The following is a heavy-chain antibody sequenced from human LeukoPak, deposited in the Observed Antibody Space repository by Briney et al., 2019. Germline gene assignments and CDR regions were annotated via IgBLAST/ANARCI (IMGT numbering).Heavy chain of an antibody. CDR1: GLIFRSFW. Sequence: GGSLRLSCEVSGLIFRSFWMSWVRQAPGKGLEWVANINQEGSEKYFVDSVGGRFTISRDNAKNSLHLQMNTLTAEDTAVYYCARERDGRFFDYWGQGALVTVSS. CDR3: ARERDGRFFDY. V-gene: IGHV3-7*01. D-gene: IGHD5-24*01. J-gene: IGHJ4*02. CDR2: INQEGSEK.